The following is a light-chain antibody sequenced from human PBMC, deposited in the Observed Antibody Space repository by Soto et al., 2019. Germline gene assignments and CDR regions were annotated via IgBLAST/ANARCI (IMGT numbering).Light chain of an antibody. CDR2: GAS. V-gene: IGKV3-20*01. J-gene: IGKJ1*01. Sequence: EIVLTQSPATLSLPPGERATLSGRASQSISSNLAWYKQKPGHAPRLLIYGASNRATGIPDRFSGSGSGTDFTLTIRRLEPEDFAVDYCQQYGSSGTFGQGTKVDIK. CDR1: QSISSN. CDR3: QQYGSSGT.